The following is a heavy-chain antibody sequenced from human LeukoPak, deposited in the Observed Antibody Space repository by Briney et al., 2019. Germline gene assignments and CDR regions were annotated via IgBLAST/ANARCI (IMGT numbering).Heavy chain of an antibody. V-gene: IGHV4-59*01. Sequence: PSETLSLTCTVSGGSISSYYGSWIRQPPGKGREGMGYIYYSGSTNYNPSLKSRVTISVDTSKNQFSLKLSSVTAADTAVYYCARVHDSSGYYGMNAFDIWGQGTMVTVSS. J-gene: IGHJ3*02. CDR2: IYYSGST. CDR1: GGSISSYY. D-gene: IGHD3-22*01. CDR3: ARVHDSSGYYGMNAFDI.